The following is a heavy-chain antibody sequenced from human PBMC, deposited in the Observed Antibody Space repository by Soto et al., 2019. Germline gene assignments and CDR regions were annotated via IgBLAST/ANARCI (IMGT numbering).Heavy chain of an antibody. Sequence: EVQLMESGGGLVQPGGSLRLSCGASGFTFRTYWLSWVRQVPGKGLEWVANINQDGSEKNYVDSVKGRFTISRDNAKNSLHLLMSSLRAEDTAHYYCARDGSTSWYSYDYHGLDVWGQGTTVTVSS. J-gene: IGHJ6*02. D-gene: IGHD5-18*01. V-gene: IGHV3-7*05. CDR3: ARDGSTSWYSYDYHGLDV. CDR2: INQDGSEK. CDR1: GFTFRTYW.